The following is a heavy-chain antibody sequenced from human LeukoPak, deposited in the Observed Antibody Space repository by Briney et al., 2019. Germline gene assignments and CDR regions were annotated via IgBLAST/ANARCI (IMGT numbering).Heavy chain of an antibody. CDR3: AKADPGTGAFDN. V-gene: IGHV3-23*01. CDR1: GFTFSSYA. CDR2: ISAGGTTT. Sequence: GGSLRLSCAASGFTFSSYAMCWVRQAPGKGLEWVSAISAGGTTTYYADFVKGRFTVSRDNSKNTLYLQLTSLRAEDTAIFYCAKADPGTGAFDNWGQGTLVTVSS. D-gene: IGHD1-1*01. J-gene: IGHJ4*02.